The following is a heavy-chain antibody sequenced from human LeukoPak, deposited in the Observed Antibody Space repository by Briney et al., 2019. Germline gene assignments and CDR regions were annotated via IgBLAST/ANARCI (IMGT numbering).Heavy chain of an antibody. J-gene: IGHJ4*02. CDR2: IVGNGDTI. CDR3: ARERFSSGLDY. V-gene: IGHV3-23*01. CDR1: GFTFRTYA. Sequence: GGSLRLSCAASGFTFRTYAMNWVRQAPGKGLEWVSLIVGNGDTIYYADSVKGRFTISRDNSKNTLYLQMNSLRAEDTAVYYCARERFSSGLDYWGQGTLVTVSS. D-gene: IGHD6-19*01.